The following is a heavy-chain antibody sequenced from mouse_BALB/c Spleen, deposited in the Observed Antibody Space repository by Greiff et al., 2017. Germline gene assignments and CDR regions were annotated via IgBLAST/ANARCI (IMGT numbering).Heavy chain of an antibody. CDR2: ISDGGSYT. J-gene: IGHJ4*01. D-gene: IGHD1-1*01. CDR1: GFTFSDYY. CDR3: ARRGYYGSSGNYYAMDY. Sequence: EVKVVESGGGLVKPGGSLKLSCAASGFTFSDYYMYWVRQTPEKRLEWVATISDGGSYTYYPDSVKGRFTISRDNAKNTLYLQMSSLKSEDTAMYYCARRGYYGSSGNYYAMDYWGQGTSVTVSS. V-gene: IGHV5-4*02.